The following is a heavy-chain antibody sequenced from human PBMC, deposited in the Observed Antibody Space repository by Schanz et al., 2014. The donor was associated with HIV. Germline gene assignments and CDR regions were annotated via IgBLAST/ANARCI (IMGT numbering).Heavy chain of an antibody. J-gene: IGHJ6*02. CDR1: GFSFDTFG. Sequence: QVQLVESGGGVVQPGRSLRLSCAGSGFSFDTFGIHWVRQAPGKGLEWLAVKSYDGRKKKFANSEKGRFTISRDNSKNTDYLQAKSLRPEDTAVYYCAKDRNQYDSRYIGKGNYYYYYGMDVWGQGTTVTVSS. CDR3: AKDRNQYDSRYIGKGNYYYYYGMDV. V-gene: IGHV3-30*18. CDR2: KSYDGRKK. D-gene: IGHD3-22*01.